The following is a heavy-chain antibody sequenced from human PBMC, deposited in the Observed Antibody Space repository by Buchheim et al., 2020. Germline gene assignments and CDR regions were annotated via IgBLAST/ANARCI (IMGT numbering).Heavy chain of an antibody. V-gene: IGHV3-7*01. J-gene: IGHJ5*02. Sequence: EVQLVESGGGLVQPGGSLRLSCAASGFTFSSYWMSWVRQAPGKGLEWVANITQDGSEKYYVDSVKGRFTISRDNAKNSLYLQMNSLRAEDTAVYYCATTVTTRENNWFDPWGQGTL. D-gene: IGHD4-17*01. CDR2: ITQDGSEK. CDR1: GFTFSSYW. CDR3: ATTVTTRENNWFDP.